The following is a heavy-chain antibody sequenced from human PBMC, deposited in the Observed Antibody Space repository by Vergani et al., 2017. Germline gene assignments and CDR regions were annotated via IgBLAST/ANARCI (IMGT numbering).Heavy chain of an antibody. J-gene: IGHJ4*02. CDR2: MNPNSGNT. D-gene: IGHD6-13*01. CDR3: ARAIAGAAAGTY. Sequence: QVQLVQSGAEVKKPGSSVKVSCKASGGTFSSYAISWVRQAPGQGLEWMGWMNPNSGNTGYAQKFQGRVTMTRDTSISTAYMELSRLRSDDTAVYYCARAIAGAAAGTYWGQGTLVTVSS. V-gene: IGHV1-8*02. CDR1: GGTFSSYA.